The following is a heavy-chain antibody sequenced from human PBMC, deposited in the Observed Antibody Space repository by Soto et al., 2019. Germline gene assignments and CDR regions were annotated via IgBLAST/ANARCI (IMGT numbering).Heavy chain of an antibody. CDR1: GGSFSGYY. CDR3: ARGRGYSYGLDY. V-gene: IGHV4-34*01. J-gene: IGHJ4*02. D-gene: IGHD5-18*01. Sequence: SETLSLTCAVYGGSFSGYYWSWIRQPPGKGLEWIGEINHSGSTNYNPSLKSRVTISVDTSKNQFSLKLSSVTAADTAVYYCARGRGYSYGLDYWGQGTLVTVSS. CDR2: INHSGST.